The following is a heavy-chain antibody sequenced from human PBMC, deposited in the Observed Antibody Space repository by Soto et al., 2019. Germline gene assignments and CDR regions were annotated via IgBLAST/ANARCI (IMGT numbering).Heavy chain of an antibody. V-gene: IGHV1-69*02. D-gene: IGHD3-16*01. CDR2: IIPFLNIT. Sequence: QVQLVQSGAEVKEPGSSVKVSCKASGGTFGTYTITWVRQAPGQGLEWMGRIIPFLNITNYAKNFQGRVTITPDKSTITAYMELSSLRSEDTAVYYCARARGGEYSFYYMDVWGRGTTVTVTS. CDR3: ARARGGEYSFYYMDV. J-gene: IGHJ6*03. CDR1: GGTFGTYT.